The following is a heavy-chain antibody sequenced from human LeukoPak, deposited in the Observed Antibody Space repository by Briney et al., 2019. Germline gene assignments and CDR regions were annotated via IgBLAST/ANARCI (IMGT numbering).Heavy chain of an antibody. CDR3: ARGGDSSGYPSDY. J-gene: IGHJ4*02. CDR1: GFTFSSYW. V-gene: IGHV3-7*01. D-gene: IGHD3-22*01. Sequence: GGSLRLSCAASGFTFSSYWMGWVRQAPGKGLEWVANIKQDGSEKYYVDSVKGRFTISRDNAKNSLYLQMNSLRAEDTAVYYCARGGDSSGYPSDYWGQGTLVTVSS. CDR2: IKQDGSEK.